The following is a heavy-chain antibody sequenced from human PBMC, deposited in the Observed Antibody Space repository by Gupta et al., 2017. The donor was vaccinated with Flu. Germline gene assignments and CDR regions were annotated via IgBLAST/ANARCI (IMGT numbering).Heavy chain of an antibody. D-gene: IGHD6-13*01. Sequence: QVQLQQWGAGLLKPSETLSLTCAVYGGSFSGYYWSWIRQPPGKGLEWIGEINHSGSTNYNPALKSRVTISVDTSKNQFSLKLSSVTAADTAVYYCARGGVRTSSSWGYWGQGTLVTVSS. V-gene: IGHV4-34*01. J-gene: IGHJ4*02. CDR1: GGSFSGYY. CDR3: ARGGVRTSSSWGY. CDR2: INHSGST.